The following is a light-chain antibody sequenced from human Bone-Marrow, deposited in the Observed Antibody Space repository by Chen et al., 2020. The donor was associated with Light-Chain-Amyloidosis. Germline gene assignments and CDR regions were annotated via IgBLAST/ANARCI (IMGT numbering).Light chain of an antibody. CDR1: SSNIGINY. CDR3: AAWDGSLSGYV. J-gene: IGLJ1*01. CDR2: RNT. V-gene: IGLV1-47*01. Sequence: QAVLTQPPSASGTPGQRVTISCSGASSNIGINYVYWYQHVPGAAPNHLLHRNTQRPSGVPDRFAASKSGTSAFLAISGLRSEDEADYYGAAWDGSLSGYVFGSGTKVIVL.